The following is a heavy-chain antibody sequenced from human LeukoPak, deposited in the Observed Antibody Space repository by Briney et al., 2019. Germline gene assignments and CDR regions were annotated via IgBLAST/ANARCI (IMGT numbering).Heavy chain of an antibody. CDR1: GGSISSYY. V-gene: IGHV4-59*08. J-gene: IGHJ4*02. Sequence: SETLSLTCTVSGGSISSYYWSWIRQPPGKGLEWIGYIYYSGSTNYNPSLKSRVTISVDTSKNQFSLKLSSVTAADTAVYYCARMRQSPFFDYWGQGTLVTVSS. CDR3: ARMRQSPFFDY. CDR2: IYYSGST.